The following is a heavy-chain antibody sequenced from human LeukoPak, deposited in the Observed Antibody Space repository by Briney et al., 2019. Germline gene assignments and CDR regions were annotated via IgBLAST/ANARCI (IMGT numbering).Heavy chain of an antibody. V-gene: IGHV4-39*01. CDR2: IYYSGST. CDR1: GGSISSSSYY. J-gene: IGHJ6*03. Sequence: SETLSLTCTVSGGSISSSSYYWGWIRQPPGKGLEWIGSIYYSGSTYYNPSLKSRVTISVDTSKNQFSLKLSSVTAADTAVYYCARLGAHSNYYYSYYMDVWGKGTTVTVSS. CDR3: ARLGAHSNYYYSYYMDV. D-gene: IGHD4-11*01.